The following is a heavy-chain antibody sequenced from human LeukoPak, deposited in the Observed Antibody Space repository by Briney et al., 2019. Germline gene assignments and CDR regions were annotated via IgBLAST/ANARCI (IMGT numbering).Heavy chain of an antibody. CDR1: GGSISSSSYY. Sequence: SETLSLTCTVSGGSISSSSYYWGWIRQPPGKGLEWIATIYYSGSTYYNPSLKSRVTISVDTSKNQFSLKLSSVTAADTAVYYCARTPSVPYYFDYWGQGTLVTVSS. D-gene: IGHD1-1*01. J-gene: IGHJ4*02. V-gene: IGHV4-39*01. CDR3: ARTPSVPYYFDY. CDR2: IYYSGST.